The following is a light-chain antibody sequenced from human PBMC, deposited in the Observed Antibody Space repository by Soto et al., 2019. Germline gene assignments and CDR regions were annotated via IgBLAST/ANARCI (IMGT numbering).Light chain of an antibody. CDR2: EVS. CDR1: SSDVGGYNY. Sequence: QSALTQPPSASGSPGQSVTISCTGTSSDVGGYNYVSWYQQHPGTAPKLMIYEVSKRPSGVPDRFAGAKSGNTASLTVSGLQADDEADYYCSSYGGSNTFGVFGTGTKLTVL. J-gene: IGLJ1*01. CDR3: SSYGGSNTFGV. V-gene: IGLV2-8*01.